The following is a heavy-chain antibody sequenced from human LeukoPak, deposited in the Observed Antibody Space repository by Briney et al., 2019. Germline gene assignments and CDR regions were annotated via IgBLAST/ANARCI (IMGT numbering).Heavy chain of an antibody. J-gene: IGHJ4*02. V-gene: IGHV3-23*01. CDR1: GFTFGSYA. Sequence: AGGSLRLSCAASGFTFGSYAMSWVRQAPGKGLEWVSAISGSGGSTYYADSVKGRFTISRDNSKNTLYLQMNSLRAEDTAVYYCAKPHNYYDSSGTSGAFDYWGQGTLVTVSS. CDR2: ISGSGGST. D-gene: IGHD3-22*01. CDR3: AKPHNYYDSSGTSGAFDY.